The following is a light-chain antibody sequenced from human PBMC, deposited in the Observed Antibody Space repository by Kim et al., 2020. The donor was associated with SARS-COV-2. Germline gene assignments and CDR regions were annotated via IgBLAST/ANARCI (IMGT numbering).Light chain of an antibody. CDR2: KAS. Sequence: DIQMTQSPSTLSASVGDRVTITCRASQSISNSLAWYQQKPGKAPNLLIYKASNLDSGVPSRFSGSGSGTEFTLTISIVQPDDFATYYCQQYRSYPLTFGGGTKVDIK. J-gene: IGKJ4*01. V-gene: IGKV1-5*03. CDR1: QSISNS. CDR3: QQYRSYPLT.